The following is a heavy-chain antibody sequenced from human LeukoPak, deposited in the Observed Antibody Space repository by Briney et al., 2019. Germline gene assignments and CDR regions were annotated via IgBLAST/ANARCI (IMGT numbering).Heavy chain of an antibody. J-gene: IGHJ4*02. D-gene: IGHD3-22*01. CDR3: AKALRTGSSGYFDY. V-gene: IGHV3-30-3*01. CDR1: GFTFSSYA. Sequence: GGSLRLSCAASGFTFSSYAMHWVRQAPGKGLEWVAVISYDGSNKYYADSVKGRFTISRDNSKNTLYLQMNSLRAEDTAVYYCAKALRTGSSGYFDYWGQGTLVTVSS. CDR2: ISYDGSNK.